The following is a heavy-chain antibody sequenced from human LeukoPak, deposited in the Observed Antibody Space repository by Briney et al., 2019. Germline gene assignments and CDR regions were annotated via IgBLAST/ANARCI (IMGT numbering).Heavy chain of an antibody. Sequence: GGSLRLSCAASGFTFSSYAMSWVRQAPGKGLEWVSGISGSGGRTYYADSVKGRFTISRDNSKNTVYLQMNSLSAEDTAVYYCAKDNEYQLLSAFDYWGQGTLVTVSS. CDR3: AKDNEYQLLSAFDY. J-gene: IGHJ4*02. V-gene: IGHV3-23*01. D-gene: IGHD2-2*01. CDR1: GFTFSSYA. CDR2: ISGSGGRT.